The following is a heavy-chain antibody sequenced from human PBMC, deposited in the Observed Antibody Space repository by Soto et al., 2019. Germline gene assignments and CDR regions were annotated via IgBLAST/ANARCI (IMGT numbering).Heavy chain of an antibody. CDR2: IYHSGGT. Sequence: QLQLQESGSGLVKPSQTLSLTCAVSGDSISSGGYSWNWIRQPPGKGLEWIGYIYHSGGTDYNPSLKSRVXXXVXCSNNQFSLKLSSVTAADTAVYYCARDSRSGYYLDYWGQGTLVTVSS. J-gene: IGHJ4*02. CDR3: ARDSRSGYYLDY. D-gene: IGHD3-22*01. CDR1: GDSISSGGYS. V-gene: IGHV4-30-2*01.